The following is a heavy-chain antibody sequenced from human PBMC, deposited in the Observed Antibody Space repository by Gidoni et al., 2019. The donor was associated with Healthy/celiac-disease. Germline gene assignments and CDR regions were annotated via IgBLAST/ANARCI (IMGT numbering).Heavy chain of an antibody. CDR1: GYTFTSYY. J-gene: IGHJ5*02. CDR2: IHPSGGST. D-gene: IGHD6-19*01. V-gene: IGHV1-46*03. Sequence: QVQLVQSGAEVKKPGASVKVSCKASGYTFTSYYMHWVRQAPGQGLEWMGIIHPSGGSTSYAQKFQGRVTMTRDTSTSTVYMELSSLRSEDTAVYYCAREFRAYSSGLNWFDPWGQGTLVTVSS. CDR3: AREFRAYSSGLNWFDP.